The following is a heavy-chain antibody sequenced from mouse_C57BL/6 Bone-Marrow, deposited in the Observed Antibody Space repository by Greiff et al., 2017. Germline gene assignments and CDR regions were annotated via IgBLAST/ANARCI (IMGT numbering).Heavy chain of an antibody. D-gene: IGHD1-1*01. CDR2: IDPANGNT. CDR3: AYYYYGSSFDWYFDV. Sequence: VQLQQSVAELVRPGASVKLSCTASGFNIKNTYMHWVKQRPEQGLEWIGRIDPANGNTKYAPKFQGTATITADTSSNTAYLQLSSLTSEDTAIYYCAYYYYGSSFDWYFDVWGTGTTVTVSA. CDR1: GFNIKNTY. V-gene: IGHV14-3*01. J-gene: IGHJ1*03.